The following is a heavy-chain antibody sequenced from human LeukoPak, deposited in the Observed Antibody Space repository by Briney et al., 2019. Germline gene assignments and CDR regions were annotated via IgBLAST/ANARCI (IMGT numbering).Heavy chain of an antibody. Sequence: GGSLRLSCAASGFTFDDYAMPWVRQAPGKGLEWVSGISWNSGSIGYADSVKGRFTISRDNAKNSLYLQMNSLRAEDTALYYCAKDGSYSSSWYYFDYWGQGTLVTVSS. CDR3: AKDGSYSSSWYYFDY. J-gene: IGHJ4*02. CDR1: GFTFDDYA. V-gene: IGHV3-9*01. D-gene: IGHD6-13*01. CDR2: ISWNSGSI.